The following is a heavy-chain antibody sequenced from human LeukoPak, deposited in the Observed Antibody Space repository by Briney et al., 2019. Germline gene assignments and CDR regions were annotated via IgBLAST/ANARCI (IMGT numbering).Heavy chain of an antibody. CDR2: ITYNGGRT. Sequence: GGSLRLSCGASGFTFSSLPTSWVRQAPGKGLEWVSAITYNGGRTYYADSVKGRFTISRDNSKNTLYLQMSSLGAEDTAVYYCANNQDYYYMDVWGKGTTVTVSS. CDR3: ANNQDYYYMDV. V-gene: IGHV3-23*01. J-gene: IGHJ6*03. CDR1: GFTFSSLP.